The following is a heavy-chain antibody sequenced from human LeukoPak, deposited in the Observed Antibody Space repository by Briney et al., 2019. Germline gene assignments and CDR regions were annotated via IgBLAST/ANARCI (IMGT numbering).Heavy chain of an antibody. D-gene: IGHD3-22*01. J-gene: IGHJ4*02. Sequence: GGSLRLSCAASGFTFSSYWMSWVCQAPGKGLEWVANIKQDGSEKYYVDSVKGRFTISRDNAKNSLYLQMNSLRVEDTAVYYCARAYYYDGSGYWGQGTLVTVSS. V-gene: IGHV3-7*03. CDR3: ARAYYYDGSGY. CDR2: IKQDGSEK. CDR1: GFTFSSYW.